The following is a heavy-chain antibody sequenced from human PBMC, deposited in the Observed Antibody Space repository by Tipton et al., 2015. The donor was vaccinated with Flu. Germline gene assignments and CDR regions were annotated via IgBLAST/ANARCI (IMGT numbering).Heavy chain of an antibody. CDR2: IYYSGST. CDR1: GGSISSGDYY. D-gene: IGHD3-16*01. V-gene: IGHV4-30-4*01. Sequence: TLSLTCTVSGGSISSGDYYWSWIRQPPGKGLEWIGYIYYSGSTYYNPSLKSRVTISVDTSKNQFSLKLSSVTAADTAVYYCARDKLYYDYVWGSTPGFDYWGQGTLVTVSS. J-gene: IGHJ4*02. CDR3: ARDKLYYDYVWGSTPGFDY.